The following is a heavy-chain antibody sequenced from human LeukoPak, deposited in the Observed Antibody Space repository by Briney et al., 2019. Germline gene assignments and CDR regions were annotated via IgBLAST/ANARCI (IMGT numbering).Heavy chain of an antibody. J-gene: IGHJ4*02. CDR2: IYSGGST. D-gene: IGHD6-19*01. V-gene: IGHV3-53*01. CDR1: GFTVSSDY. Sequence: PGGSLRLSCAASGFTVSSDYMSWIRQPPVKGLEWVSVIYSGGSTNYADSVKGRFTISRDNAKNSLFLQMNSLRAEDTAVYYCAYSSGWYFDYWGQGTLVTVSS. CDR3: AYSSGWYFDY.